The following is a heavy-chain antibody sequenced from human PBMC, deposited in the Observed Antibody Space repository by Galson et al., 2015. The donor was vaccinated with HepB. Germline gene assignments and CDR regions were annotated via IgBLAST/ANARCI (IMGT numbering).Heavy chain of an antibody. CDR3: ARGFFLLYFGSH. V-gene: IGHV3-66*01. J-gene: IGHJ4*02. D-gene: IGHD3-10*01. CDR2: IYSGGST. Sequence: SLRLSCAASGFTVSSNYMSWVRQAPGKGLEWVSVIYSGGSTHYVDSVKGRFTISRDNSKNTLYLQMNSLRAEDTAVYYCARGFFLLYFGSHWGQGTLVTVSS. CDR1: GFTVSSNY.